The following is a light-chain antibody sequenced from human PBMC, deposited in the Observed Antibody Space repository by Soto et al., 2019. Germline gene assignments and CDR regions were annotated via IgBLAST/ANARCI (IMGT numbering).Light chain of an antibody. Sequence: QSALTQPASVSGSPGQSITISCTGTTSDVGGYNYVSWYQQQPGKAPKLMIYEVSHRPSGVSNRFSGSKSGNTASLTISGLQAEDESDYYCSSYTTSDTPVIFGGGTKLPVL. CDR1: TSDVGGYNY. CDR3: SSYTTSDTPVI. CDR2: EVS. J-gene: IGLJ2*01. V-gene: IGLV2-14*01.